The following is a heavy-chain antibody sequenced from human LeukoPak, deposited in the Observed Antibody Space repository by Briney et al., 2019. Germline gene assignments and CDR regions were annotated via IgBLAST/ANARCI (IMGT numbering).Heavy chain of an antibody. CDR2: ISNNGGYT. CDR3: ARDQSSSWYKGVDY. CDR1: GFTVSSNY. J-gene: IGHJ4*02. V-gene: IGHV3-53*05. Sequence: GGSLRLSCAASGFTVSSNYMSWVRQAPGKGLEWVSAISNNGGYTYYADSVQGRFTISRDNSKNTLYLQMNSLRAEDTAVYYCARDQSSSWYKGVDYWGQGTLVTVSS. D-gene: IGHD6-13*01.